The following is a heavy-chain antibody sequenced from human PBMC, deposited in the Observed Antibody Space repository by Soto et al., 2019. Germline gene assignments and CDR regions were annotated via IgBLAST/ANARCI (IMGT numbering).Heavy chain of an antibody. D-gene: IGHD2-21*02. Sequence: SVKVSCKASGGTFSSYAISWVRQAPGQGLEWMGGIIPIFGTANYAQKFQGRVTITADESTSTAYMELSSLRSEDTAVYYCARARIPSVVVTAGAYYYYGMDVWGQGTTVTVS. V-gene: IGHV1-69*13. CDR1: GGTFSSYA. CDR2: IIPIFGTA. CDR3: ARARIPSVVVTAGAYYYYGMDV. J-gene: IGHJ6*02.